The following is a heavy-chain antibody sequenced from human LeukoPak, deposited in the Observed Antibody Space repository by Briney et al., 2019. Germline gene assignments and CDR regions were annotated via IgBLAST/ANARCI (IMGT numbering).Heavy chain of an antibody. V-gene: IGHV3-74*01. CDR2: ISPEGRGT. CDR1: GFSLSSYW. J-gene: IGHJ6*02. D-gene: IGHD2-15*01. Sequence: GGSLRLSCAASGFSLSSYWMHWVRQPPGKGRVWVSRISPEGRGTTYADSVKCRYTISRDNHKTTLSLQMNCLRDEDAAVYHCKRVQAGRCSLMDVWGRGTTVSVSS. CDR3: KRVQAGRCSLMDV.